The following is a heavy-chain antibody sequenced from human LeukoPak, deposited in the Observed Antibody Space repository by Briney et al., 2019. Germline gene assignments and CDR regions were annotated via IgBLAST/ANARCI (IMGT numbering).Heavy chain of an antibody. Sequence: GGSLRLSCAASGFTFSSYGMHWVRQAPGKGLEWVAFIRYDGSNKYYADSVKGRFTISRDNSKNTLYLQMNSLRAEDTAVYYCAKDSTIHLYYYDSSGYYFDYWGQGTLSPSPQ. J-gene: IGHJ4*02. D-gene: IGHD3-22*01. V-gene: IGHV3-30*02. CDR1: GFTFSSYG. CDR3: AKDSTIHLYYYDSSGYYFDY. CDR2: IRYDGSNK.